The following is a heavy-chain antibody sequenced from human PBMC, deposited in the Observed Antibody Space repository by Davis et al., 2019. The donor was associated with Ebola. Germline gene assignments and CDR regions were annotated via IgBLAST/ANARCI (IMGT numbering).Heavy chain of an antibody. CDR2: INRDGTTT. CDR1: GFTFSNNW. CDR3: ETSSSSGGDY. J-gene: IGHJ4*02. Sequence: PGGSLRLSCTVSGFTFSNNWMSWVRQVPGKGLVWVSSINRDGTTTTYADSVKGRFTISRDNSKNTLYLQMNSLRAEDTAVYYCETSSSSGGDYWGQGTLVTVSS. V-gene: IGHV3-74*01. D-gene: IGHD6-6*01.